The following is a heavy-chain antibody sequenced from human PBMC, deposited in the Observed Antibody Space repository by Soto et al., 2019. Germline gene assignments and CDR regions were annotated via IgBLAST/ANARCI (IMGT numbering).Heavy chain of an antibody. J-gene: IGHJ4*02. CDR1: GYTFTGYY. Sequence: ASVKVSCKASGYTFTGYYLHWVRQAPGQDLEWMGWINPNSGMTNSAQKFQGRVSMTRDTSITTASMEQSRLNTDDTAVSYCATTEMTTLPSFACWGQATRGAVSS. CDR2: INPNSGMT. CDR3: ATTEMTTLPSFAC. V-gene: IGHV1-2*02. D-gene: IGHD4-17*01.